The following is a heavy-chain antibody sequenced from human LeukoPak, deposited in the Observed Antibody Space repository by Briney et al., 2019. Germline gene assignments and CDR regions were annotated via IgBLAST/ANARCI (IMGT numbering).Heavy chain of an antibody. CDR1: GFTFSSYS. CDR2: ISSSSSTI. CDR3: ARDWELGSGSYLDY. D-gene: IGHD3-10*01. Sequence: GGSLRLSCAASGFTFSSYSMNWVRQAPGKGLEWVSYISSSSSTIYYADSVKGRFTISRDNAKNSLYLQMNSLRAGDTAVYYCARDWELGSGSYLDYWGQGTLVTVSS. J-gene: IGHJ4*02. V-gene: IGHV3-48*01.